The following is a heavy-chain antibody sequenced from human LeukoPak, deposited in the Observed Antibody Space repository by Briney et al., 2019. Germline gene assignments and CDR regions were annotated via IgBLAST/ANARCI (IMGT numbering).Heavy chain of an antibody. CDR1: GFTCSSYA. V-gene: IGHV3-74*01. CDR2: IKTDGTTT. CDR3: ARGPYTSGVYRLDY. Sequence: GGSLRLSCAASGFTCSSYAMSWVRQAPGEGLVWVSRIKTDGTTTNYADSVKGRFTVSRDNAKNTLYLQMNSLRAEDTAVYYCARGPYTSGVYRLDYWGQGTLVTVSS. J-gene: IGHJ4*02. D-gene: IGHD6-19*01.